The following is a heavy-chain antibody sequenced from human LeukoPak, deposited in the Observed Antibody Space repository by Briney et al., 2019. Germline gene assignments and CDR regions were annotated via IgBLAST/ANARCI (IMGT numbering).Heavy chain of an antibody. D-gene: IGHD4-23*01. CDR2: IIPILGIE. V-gene: IGHV1-69*04. CDR1: GGTFSSYT. CDR3: ARDPPAVVTPNYYYGMDV. Sequence: EASVKVSCKASGGTFSSYTISWVRQAPGQGLEWMGRIIPILGIENYAQKFQGRVTITADKSTSTAYMELSSLRSEDTAVYYCARDPPAVVTPNYYYGMDVWGQGTTVTVSS. J-gene: IGHJ6*02.